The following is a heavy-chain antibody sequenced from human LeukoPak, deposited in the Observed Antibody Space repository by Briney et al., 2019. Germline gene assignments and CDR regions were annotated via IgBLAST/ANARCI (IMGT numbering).Heavy chain of an antibody. V-gene: IGHV4-59*01. CDR3: ARSSVAPVWFDP. CDR2: ISYSGST. Sequence: PSETLSLTCSVSGDSIRSYYWSWIRKPPGKGLEWIGYISYSGSTKYNPSLKSRVTISIDTPKNQFSLKVSSVTAADTAVYYCARSSVAPVWFDPWGQGTPVIVSS. D-gene: IGHD5-12*01. J-gene: IGHJ5*02. CDR1: GDSIRSYY.